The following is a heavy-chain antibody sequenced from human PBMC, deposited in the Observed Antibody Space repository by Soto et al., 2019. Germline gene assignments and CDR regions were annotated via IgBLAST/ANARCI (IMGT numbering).Heavy chain of an antibody. J-gene: IGHJ4*02. D-gene: IGHD5-18*01. CDR3: ARGEGYGPFDY. CDR2: ISGRSDYI. Sequence: PGGSLRLSCAASGFTFSSYSLNWVRQAPGKGLEWVSTISGRSDYIYYAGSVKGRFTISRDNAKNSLYLQMNSLRAEDTAVYYCARGEGYGPFDYWGQGTLVTVSS. V-gene: IGHV3-21*01. CDR1: GFTFSSYS.